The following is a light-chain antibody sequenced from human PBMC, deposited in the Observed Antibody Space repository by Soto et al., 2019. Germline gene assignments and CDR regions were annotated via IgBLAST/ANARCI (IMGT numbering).Light chain of an antibody. CDR2: TTN. CDR3: LLYYGGAQLV. J-gene: IGLJ3*02. Sequence: VVTQEPSLTVSPGGTVTLTCASSTGAVTSGNYPSWFQQKPGQTPRTLIYTTNSRHSGTPARFSGSLLGGKAALTLSGVQPEDEAEYYCLLYYGGAQLVFGGGTKLTVL. V-gene: IGLV7-43*01. CDR1: TGAVTSGNY.